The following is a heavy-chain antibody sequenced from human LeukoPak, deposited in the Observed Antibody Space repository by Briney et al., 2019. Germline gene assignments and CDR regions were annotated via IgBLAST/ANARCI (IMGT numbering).Heavy chain of an antibody. CDR1: GFTFSSYA. CDR2: ISYDGHNK. Sequence: HPGGSLRLSCAASGFTFSSYAMHWVRQAPGKGLEWVAVISYDGHNKYYADSVKGRFTISRDNSKNTLYLQMNSLRAEDTAVFYRARSSDTPGYSSGWYTVDHWGQGTLVTVSS. D-gene: IGHD6-19*01. V-gene: IGHV3-30-3*01. CDR3: ARSSDTPGYSSGWYTVDH. J-gene: IGHJ4*02.